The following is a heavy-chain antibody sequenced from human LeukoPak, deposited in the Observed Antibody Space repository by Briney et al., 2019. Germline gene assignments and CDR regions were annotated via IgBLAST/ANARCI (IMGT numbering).Heavy chain of an antibody. Sequence: PSETLSLTCTVSGGSISSYYWSWIRQPPGKGLEWIGYIYYSGSTNYNPSLKSRVTISVDTSKNQFSLKLSSVTAADTAVYYCAVGGAMVRGVNDAFDIWGQGTMVTVPS. CDR1: GGSISSYY. J-gene: IGHJ3*02. CDR2: IYYSGST. D-gene: IGHD3-10*01. V-gene: IGHV4-59*01. CDR3: AVGGAMVRGVNDAFDI.